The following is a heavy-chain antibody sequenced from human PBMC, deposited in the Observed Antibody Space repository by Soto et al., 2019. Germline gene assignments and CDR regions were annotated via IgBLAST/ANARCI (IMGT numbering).Heavy chain of an antibody. V-gene: IGHV1-69*13. J-gene: IGHJ5*02. CDR1: GGTFSRYA. D-gene: IGHD1-26*01. Sequence: SVKVSCKASGGTFSRYAISWVRQAPGQGLEWMGGIIPIFGTANYAQKFQGRATITADESTSTAYMELSSLRFEDTAVYYCARAIVGPTTTGWLDPWGQGTLVTVSS. CDR3: ARAIVGPTTTGWLDP. CDR2: IIPIFGTA.